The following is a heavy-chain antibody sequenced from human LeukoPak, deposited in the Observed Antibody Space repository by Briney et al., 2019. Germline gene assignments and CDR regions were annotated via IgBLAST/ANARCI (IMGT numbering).Heavy chain of an antibody. CDR3: ASDLLALGLKTFDP. D-gene: IGHD6-6*01. J-gene: IGHJ5*02. Sequence: ASVKVSCKASGYTFTSYGISWVRQAPGQGLEWMGWISAYNGNTNYAQKLQGRVTMTTDTSTSTAYMELRSLRSDDTAVYYCASDLLALGLKTFDPWGQGTLVTVSS. CDR1: GYTFTSYG. CDR2: ISAYNGNT. V-gene: IGHV1-18*01.